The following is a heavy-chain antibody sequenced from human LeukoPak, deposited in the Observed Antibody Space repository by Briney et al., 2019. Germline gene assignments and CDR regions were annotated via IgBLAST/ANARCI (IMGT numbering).Heavy chain of an antibody. J-gene: IGHJ4*02. Sequence: SETLSLTCTLSGGSISAYYWSWVRHPPGGGLGWVGCIYYSGATNYNPSLKSRVTISVDTSKNQLYLKLSSVTAADTAVYYCAREEMASGYYFDYWGQGTLVTVSS. D-gene: IGHD5-24*01. CDR1: GGSISAYY. CDR3: AREEMASGYYFDY. CDR2: IYYSGAT. V-gene: IGHV4-59*01.